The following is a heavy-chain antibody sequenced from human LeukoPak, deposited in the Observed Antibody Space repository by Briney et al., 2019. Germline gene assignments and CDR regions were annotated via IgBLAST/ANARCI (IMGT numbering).Heavy chain of an antibody. J-gene: IGHJ4*02. CDR3: ARAQAYSGRIFDY. Sequence: QTLSLTCVISGDSVSSNSAAWNWIRQSPSRGLEWLGRTYYRSKWYNEYAVSVKSRITINPDTSKNQFSLQLNSVTPEGTAVYYCARAQAYSGRIFDYWGRGTLVTVSS. D-gene: IGHD1-26*01. V-gene: IGHV6-1*01. CDR2: TYYRSKWYN. CDR1: GDSVSSNSAA.